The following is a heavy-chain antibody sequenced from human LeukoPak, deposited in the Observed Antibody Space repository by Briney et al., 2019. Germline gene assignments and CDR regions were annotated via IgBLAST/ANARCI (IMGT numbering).Heavy chain of an antibody. CDR1: IFTLNRHS. V-gene: IGHV3-48*04. CDR2: FSSTRVTI. J-gene: IGHJ4*02. D-gene: IGHD2-15*01. CDR3: ARDLMWYEDPEYFDY. Sequence: GGPQSLFCAPWIFTLNRHSVHGPPRAREEGRVGLTYFSSTRVTISYGDSVKGRFTICRDNAKDVLYLQMNSLRVEDTAVYYCARDLMWYEDPEYFDYWGQGTLVTVSS.